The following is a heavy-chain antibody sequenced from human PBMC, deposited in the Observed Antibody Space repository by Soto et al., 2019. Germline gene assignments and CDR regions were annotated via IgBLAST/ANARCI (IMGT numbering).Heavy chain of an antibody. Sequence: QVQLQESGPGLVKPSGTLSLTCAVSGGSISSSNWWSWVRQPPGKGLEWIGEIYHSGRTNYNPSLKSPVTISVDKSKNQFSLKRSSVTAADTAVYYCARSPDSSGYYPRWYYYGMDVWGQGTTVTVSS. J-gene: IGHJ6*02. D-gene: IGHD3-22*01. CDR1: GGSISSSNW. CDR3: ARSPDSSGYYPRWYYYGMDV. CDR2: IYHSGRT. V-gene: IGHV4-4*02.